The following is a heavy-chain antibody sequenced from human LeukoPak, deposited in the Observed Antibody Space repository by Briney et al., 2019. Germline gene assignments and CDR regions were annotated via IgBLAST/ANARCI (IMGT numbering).Heavy chain of an antibody. CDR3: AREWQYQFDY. J-gene: IGHJ4*02. Sequence: SSETLSLTCFVPGGSISNTNYYWAWIRQPPGKGLEYIGSIHHNGRTYYHPSLTSRATMSVDTSKSQFSLKLSSVTASDTAVYYCAREWQYQFDYWGQGTLVTVSS. CDR1: GGSISNTNYY. CDR2: IHHNGRT. V-gene: IGHV4-39*07. D-gene: IGHD4-11*01.